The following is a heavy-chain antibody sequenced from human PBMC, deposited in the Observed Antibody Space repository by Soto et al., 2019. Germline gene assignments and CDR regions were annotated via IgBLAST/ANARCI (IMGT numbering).Heavy chain of an antibody. D-gene: IGHD1-26*01. J-gene: IGHJ5*02. CDR2: ISGSGFKK. CDR1: GYIFENFG. Sequence: GGSLRLCCAASGYIFENFGMSWVRQAPRKGLEWISSISGSGFKKYYADSVKGRFTISRDNSKSTVYLELNNLSAEDTAVYHCAKNQGVELVPLATVDWFDPWGQGSVVTVS. V-gene: IGHV3-23*01. CDR3: AKNQGVELVPLATVDWFDP.